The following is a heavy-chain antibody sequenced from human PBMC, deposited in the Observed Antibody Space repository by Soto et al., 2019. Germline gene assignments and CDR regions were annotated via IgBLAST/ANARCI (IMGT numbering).Heavy chain of an antibody. Sequence: GGSLRLSCAASGFTFSSYGMHWVRQAPGKGLEWVAVISYDGSNKYYADSVKGRFTISRDNSKNTLYLQMNSLRAEDTAVYYCSKDILAYVDTAMVNDYWGQGTLVTVSS. CDR2: ISYDGSNK. J-gene: IGHJ4*02. V-gene: IGHV3-30*18. CDR1: GFTFSSYG. CDR3: SKDILAYVDTAMVNDY. D-gene: IGHD5-18*01.